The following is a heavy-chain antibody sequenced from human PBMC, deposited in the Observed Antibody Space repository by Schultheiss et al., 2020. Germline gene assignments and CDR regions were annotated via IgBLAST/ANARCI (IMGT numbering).Heavy chain of an antibody. J-gene: IGHJ6*02. D-gene: IGHD4-17*01. CDR2: NNTKNGGT. CDR3: ASEVSTVTTVPYYYGMDV. Sequence: ASVKVSCKASGYTFTGYYMHWVRQAPGQGLEWMGWNNTKNGGTKSAQNFQGRVTVTRDTSISTVYMELKSLRSDDTAVYYCASEVSTVTTVPYYYGMDVWGQGTTVTVSS. CDR1: GYTFTGYY. V-gene: IGHV1-2*02.